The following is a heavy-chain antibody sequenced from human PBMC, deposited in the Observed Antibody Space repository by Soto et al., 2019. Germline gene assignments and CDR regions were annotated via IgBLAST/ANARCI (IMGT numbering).Heavy chain of an antibody. CDR3: ARDRLIAVTGLLRN. V-gene: IGHV1-18*01. CDR1: GYPFTSYG. Sequence: ASVKVSCKTSGYPFTSYGINWVRQAPGQGPEWMGWISAYDDKTIYSQKFQGRVTLTADTSTTTAYIELRGLRFDDTAVYYCARDRLIAVTGLLRNWGQGTLVTSPQ. D-gene: IGHD6-19*01. J-gene: IGHJ4*02. CDR2: ISAYDDKT.